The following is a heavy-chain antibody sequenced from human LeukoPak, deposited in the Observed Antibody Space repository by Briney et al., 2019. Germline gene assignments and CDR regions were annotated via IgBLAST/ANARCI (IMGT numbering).Heavy chain of an antibody. CDR3: ATRGSGSYHLGFDY. CDR1: GFTVSSNY. J-gene: IGHJ4*02. D-gene: IGHD1-26*01. Sequence: PGGSLRLSCAASGFTVSSNYMSWVRQAPGKGLEWVSVIYSGGSTSYADSVKGRFTISRDNSKNTLYLQINSLRAEDTAVYYCATRGSGSYHLGFDYWGQGTLVTVSS. V-gene: IGHV3-53*01. CDR2: IYSGGST.